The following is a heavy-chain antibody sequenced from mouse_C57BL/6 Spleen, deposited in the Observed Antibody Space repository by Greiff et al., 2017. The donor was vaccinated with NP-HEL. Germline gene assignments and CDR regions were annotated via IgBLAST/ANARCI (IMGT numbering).Heavy chain of an antibody. CDR2: IDPSDSYT. V-gene: IGHV1-69*01. CDR3: ARGLPFAY. Sequence: VQLKQPGAELVMPGASVKLSCKASGYTFTSYWMHWVKQRPGQGLEWIGEIDPSDSYTNYNQKFKGKSTLTVDKSSSTAYMQLSSLTSEDSAVYYCARGLPFAYWGQGTLVTVSA. J-gene: IGHJ3*01. CDR1: GYTFTSYW.